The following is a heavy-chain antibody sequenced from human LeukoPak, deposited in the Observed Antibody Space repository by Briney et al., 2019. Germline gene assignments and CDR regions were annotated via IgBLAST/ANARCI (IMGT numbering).Heavy chain of an antibody. CDR3: AKEKGRPYESSFDY. CDR1: GFTFSSYA. D-gene: IGHD3-22*01. V-gene: IGHV3-23*01. J-gene: IGHJ4*02. CDR2: ISPTGGNT. Sequence: GGSLRLSCAASGFTFSSYAMSWVRQAPGRGLEWVSTISPTGGNTYYADSVKGRFTISRDNSKNTLYVQMNSLRDDDTAVYYCAKEKGRPYESSFDYWGQGTLVTVSS.